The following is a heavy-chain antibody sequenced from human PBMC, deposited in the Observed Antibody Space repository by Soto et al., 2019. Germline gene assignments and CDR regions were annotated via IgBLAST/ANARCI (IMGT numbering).Heavy chain of an antibody. CDR3: ARFNWNYGGWFDP. V-gene: IGHV3-66*01. CDR2: IYSGGST. CDR1: GFTVSSNY. Sequence: VQLVESGGGLVQPGGSLRLSCAASGFTVSSNYMSWVRQAPGKGLEWVSVIYSGGSTYYADSVKGRFTISRDNSKNTLYLQMNSLRAEDTAVYYCARFNWNYGGWFDPWGQGTLVTVSS. J-gene: IGHJ5*02. D-gene: IGHD1-7*01.